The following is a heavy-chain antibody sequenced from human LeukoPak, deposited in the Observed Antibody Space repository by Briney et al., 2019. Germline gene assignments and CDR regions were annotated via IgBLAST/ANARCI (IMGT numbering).Heavy chain of an antibody. CDR2: IYSGGST. V-gene: IGHV3-66*01. CDR3: ARGGSNTRDYYYGMDV. J-gene: IGHJ6*02. CDR1: GFTFSNYA. D-gene: IGHD4-11*01. Sequence: GGSLRLSCAASGFTFSNYAMTWARQAPGKGLEWVSVIYSGGSTYYADSVKGRFTISRDNSKNTLYLQMNSLRAEDTAVYYCARGGSNTRDYYYGMDVWGQGTTVTVSS.